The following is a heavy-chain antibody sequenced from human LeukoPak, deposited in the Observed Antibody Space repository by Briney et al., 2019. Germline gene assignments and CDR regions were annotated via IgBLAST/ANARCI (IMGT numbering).Heavy chain of an antibody. CDR1: GGSITSYY. CDR2: IYYSGST. J-gene: IGHJ5*02. CDR3: ARLLKTPIKWLRSPRDNWFDP. D-gene: IGHD5-12*01. V-gene: IGHV4-59*12. Sequence: SETLSLACTVSGGSITSYYWTWIRQPPGKGLEWIGSIYYSGSTNYNPSLKSRVTISVDTSKNQFSLKLSSVTAADTAVYYCARLLKTPIKWLRSPRDNWFDPWGQGTLVTVSS.